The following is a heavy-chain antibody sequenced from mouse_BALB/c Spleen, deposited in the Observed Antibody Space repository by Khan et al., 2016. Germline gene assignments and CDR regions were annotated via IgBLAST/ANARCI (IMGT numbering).Heavy chain of an antibody. CDR1: GFTFTDYY. D-gene: IGHD1-1*01. Sequence: EVELVESGGGLVQPGGSLRLSCVNSGFTFTDYYINWVRQPPGRALEWLGLIRNNATAYTSEYSASVKCRFSISSANSHTILYLQMNTLRAEDSASEYCAGAGKYNGNRNGEFDVWGGGTTVRVS. CDR2: IRNNATAYTS. V-gene: IGHV7-3*02. CDR3: AGAGKYNGNRNGEFDV. J-gene: IGHJ1*01.